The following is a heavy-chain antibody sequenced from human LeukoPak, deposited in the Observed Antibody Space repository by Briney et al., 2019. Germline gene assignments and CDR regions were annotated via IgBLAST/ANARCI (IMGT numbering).Heavy chain of an antibody. CDR2: ISSSSTYI. CDR3: ARAPVEGYQLPYNGLGWFDP. CDR1: GFTFSSYS. V-gene: IGHV3-21*01. Sequence: PGGSLRLSCEASGFTFSSYSMNWVRQAPGKGLEWASSISSSSTYIYYGDSMKGRFTISRDNAKNSLYLQMNSLRAEDTAVYYCARAPVEGYQLPYNGLGWFDPWGQGTLVTVSS. D-gene: IGHD2-2*02. J-gene: IGHJ5*02.